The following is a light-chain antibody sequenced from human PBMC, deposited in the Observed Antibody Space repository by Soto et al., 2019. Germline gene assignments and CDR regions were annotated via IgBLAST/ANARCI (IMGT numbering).Light chain of an antibody. J-gene: IGKJ3*01. CDR1: QSVGNN. V-gene: IGKV3-11*01. CDR2: EAS. CDR3: QQYGASPFT. Sequence: EIVLTQSPATLSLSPGERATLSRRASQSVGNNLAWYQQKPGQAPGLLIYEASTRATGIPARFSGSGSGTDFTLTISSLEPEDFAVYYCQQYGASPFTFGPGTRLEI.